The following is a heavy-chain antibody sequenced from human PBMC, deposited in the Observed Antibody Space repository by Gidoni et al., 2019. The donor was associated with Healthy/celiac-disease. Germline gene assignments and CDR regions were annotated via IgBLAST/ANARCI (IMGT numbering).Heavy chain of an antibody. CDR3: TRVPHIVVVIAIVNPPDC. V-gene: IGHV3-49*03. J-gene: IGHJ4*02. CDR2: IISKAYGGTT. Sequence: EVQLVESGGGLVQPVRSLSPSCTASGFTFGDFAMSWFRQAPGKGLEWVGFIISKAYGGTTEYAASVKGRFTISRDDSKSIAYLQMNSLKTEDTAVYYCTRVPHIVVVIAIVNPPDCWGQGTLVTVSS. D-gene: IGHD2-21*01. CDR1: GFTFGDFA.